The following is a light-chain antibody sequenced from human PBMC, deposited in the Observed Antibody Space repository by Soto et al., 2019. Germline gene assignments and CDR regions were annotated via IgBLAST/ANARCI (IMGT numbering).Light chain of an antibody. CDR3: QQYNNWPRT. CDR1: QSVSSD. V-gene: IGKV3-15*01. Sequence: EILMTRSPATLSXXXXXGSXXXCRASQSVSSDLAWYHQKPGQAPRLLIYGASTRATGIPARFSGSGSGTEFTLTINSLQSEDFAVYYCQQYNNWPRTFGQGTKVDIK. J-gene: IGKJ1*01. CDR2: GAS.